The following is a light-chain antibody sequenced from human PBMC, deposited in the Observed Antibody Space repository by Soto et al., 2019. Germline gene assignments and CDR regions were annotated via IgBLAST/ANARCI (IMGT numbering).Light chain of an antibody. Sequence: EIVMTQSPATLSVSPGARATLSCRAIRSIGSNVAWYQQRPGQVPRLLIYGASTRATGIPDRFSASGSGTEFTLTITGLQSEDSAIYHCQQYDDWPPITFGQGTRLEIK. V-gene: IGKV3-15*01. CDR1: RSIGSN. CDR3: QQYDDWPPIT. J-gene: IGKJ5*01. CDR2: GAS.